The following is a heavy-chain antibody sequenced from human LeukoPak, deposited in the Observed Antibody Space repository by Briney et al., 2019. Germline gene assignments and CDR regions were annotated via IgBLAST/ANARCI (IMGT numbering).Heavy chain of an antibody. CDR2: IRRNTSTM. CDR3: ARGNCGGVSYLVDN. D-gene: IGHD2-21*02. J-gene: IGHJ4*02. Sequence: PGGSLRLSCAASGFTFSSYWMHWVRQAPGRGLEWVAGIRRNTSTMGYADSVKGRFTISRDNAKSSLYLQMTALRPEDTALYYCARGNCGGVSYLVDNWGQETLVTVSS. CDR1: GFTFSSYW. V-gene: IGHV3-9*01.